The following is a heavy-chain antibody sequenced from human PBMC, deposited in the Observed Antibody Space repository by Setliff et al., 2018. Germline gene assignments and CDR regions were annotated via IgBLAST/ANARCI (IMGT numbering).Heavy chain of an antibody. CDR3: ARSPALLGIVYLDY. CDR2: INAGNGDT. Sequence: ASVKVSCKASGYTFTNYAIHWVRQAPGQRLEWMGWINAGNGDTKYSQDFKGRVTITRDTSASTAYMDLSSLRSEDTAVYYCARSPALLGIVYLDYWGLGTLVTVSS. V-gene: IGHV1-3*03. J-gene: IGHJ4*02. CDR1: GYTFTNYA. D-gene: IGHD2-15*01.